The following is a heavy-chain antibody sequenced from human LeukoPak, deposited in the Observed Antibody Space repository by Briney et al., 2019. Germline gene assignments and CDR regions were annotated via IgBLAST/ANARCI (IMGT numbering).Heavy chain of an antibody. D-gene: IGHD6-19*01. CDR2: INHSGST. J-gene: IGHJ4*02. CDR1: GGSFSGYY. Sequence: SETLSLTCAVYGGSFSGYYWSWIRQPPGQGLEWIGEINHSGSTNYNPSLKSRVTISVDTSKNQFSLKLSSVTAADTAVYYCARVGAARAVAGTWSLDYWGQGTLVTVSS. CDR3: ARVGAARAVAGTWSLDY. V-gene: IGHV4-34*01.